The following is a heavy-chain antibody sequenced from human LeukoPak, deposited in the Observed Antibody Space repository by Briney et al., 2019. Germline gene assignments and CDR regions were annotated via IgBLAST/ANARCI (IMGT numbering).Heavy chain of an antibody. CDR3: ARAAPNYYDSSGYYLDY. CDR2: IYYSGST. Sequence: PSETLSPTCTVSGGSISSYYWSWIRQPPGKGLEWIGYIYYSGSTNYNPSLKSRVTISVDTSKNQFSLKLSSVTAADTAVYYCARAAPNYYDSSGYYLDYWGQGTLVTVSS. J-gene: IGHJ4*02. CDR1: GGSISSYY. D-gene: IGHD3-22*01. V-gene: IGHV4-59*08.